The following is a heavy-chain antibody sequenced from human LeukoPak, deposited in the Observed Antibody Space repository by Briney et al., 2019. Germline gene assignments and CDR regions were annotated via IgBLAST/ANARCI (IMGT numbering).Heavy chain of an antibody. V-gene: IGHV3-30*18. CDR2: ISYDGSNK. CDR1: GFTFSSYG. D-gene: IGHD2-15*01. J-gene: IGHJ4*02. CDR3: AKDRWANVVAYYFDY. Sequence: PGRSLRLSCAASGFTFSSYGMHWVRQAPGKGLEWLAVISYDGSNKYYADSVKGRFTISRDNSKNTLYLQMNSLRAEDTAVYYCAKDRWANVVAYYFDYWGQGTLVTVSS.